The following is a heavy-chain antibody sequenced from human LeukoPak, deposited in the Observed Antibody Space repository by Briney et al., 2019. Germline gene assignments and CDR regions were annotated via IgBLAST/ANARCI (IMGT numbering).Heavy chain of an antibody. CDR1: GFTFSSYG. CDR2: ISYDGSNK. D-gene: IGHD2-21*02. V-gene: IGHV3-30*03. CDR3: TTDRDCNDY. Sequence: GGSLRLSCAASGFTFSSYGMHWVRQAPGKGLEWVAVISYDGSNKYYADSVKGRFTISRDNSKNTLYLQMNSLKTEDTAVYYCTTDRDCNDYWGQGTLVTVSS. J-gene: IGHJ4*02.